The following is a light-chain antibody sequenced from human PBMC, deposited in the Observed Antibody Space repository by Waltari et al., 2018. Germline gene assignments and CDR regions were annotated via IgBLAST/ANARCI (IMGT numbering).Light chain of an antibody. CDR3: QQRSN. Sequence: EIVLTQSPGTLSLSPGERVTLSCRASQSVRNSLSWYPQKPGQAPRLRIHDTSNRATGIPSRFSGSGSGTDFTLTISSLEPEDFAVYYCQQRSNFGQGTRLDI. CDR2: DTS. CDR1: QSVRNS. V-gene: IGKV3-11*01. J-gene: IGKJ5*01.